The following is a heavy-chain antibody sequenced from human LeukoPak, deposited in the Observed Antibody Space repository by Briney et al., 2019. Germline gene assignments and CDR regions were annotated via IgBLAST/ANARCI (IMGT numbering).Heavy chain of an antibody. J-gene: IGHJ3*01. D-gene: IGHD6-25*01. CDR1: GFTFSSHW. Sequence: GGSLRLSCAASGFTFSSHWVHWVRPAPGKGLVWVSRINSDGSNTNYADSVKGRFTISRDNAKNTLSLQMNSLRAEDTAIYYCARGFSGIAFDFWGQGTMVTVSS. V-gene: IGHV3-74*01. CDR2: INSDGSNT. CDR3: ARGFSGIAFDF.